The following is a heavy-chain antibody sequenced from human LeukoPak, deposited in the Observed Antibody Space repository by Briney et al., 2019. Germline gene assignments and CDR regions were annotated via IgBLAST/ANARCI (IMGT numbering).Heavy chain of an antibody. D-gene: IGHD3-22*01. J-gene: IGHJ4*02. CDR2: ISGSGGST. Sequence: PGRSLRLSCAASGFTFSSYAMSWVRQAQGKGLEWVSAISGSGGSTYYADSVKGRFTISRDNSKNTLYLQMNSLRAEDTAVYYCAKDSPIVVVMGYFDYWGQGTLVTVSS. V-gene: IGHV3-23*01. CDR3: AKDSPIVVVMGYFDY. CDR1: GFTFSSYA.